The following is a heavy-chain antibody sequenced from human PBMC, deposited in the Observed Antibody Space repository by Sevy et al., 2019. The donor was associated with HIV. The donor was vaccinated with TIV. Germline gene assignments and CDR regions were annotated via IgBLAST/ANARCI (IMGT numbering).Heavy chain of an antibody. D-gene: IGHD3-10*01. V-gene: IGHV3-48*03. Sequence: GGSLRLSCAASGFTFSSYEMNWVRQAPGKGLEWVSYISSSGSTIYYADSVKGRFTISRDNAKNSLYLQMNSLRAEDTAVYYCAREPLAGYFDYWGQGTLVTVSS. J-gene: IGHJ4*02. CDR3: AREPLAGYFDY. CDR1: GFTFSSYE. CDR2: ISSSGSTI.